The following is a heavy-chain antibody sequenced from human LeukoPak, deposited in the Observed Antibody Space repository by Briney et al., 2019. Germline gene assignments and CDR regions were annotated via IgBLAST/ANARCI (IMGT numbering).Heavy chain of an antibody. CDR2: IRANLDGATT. CDR3: ITGYFDNGGHYFDF. CDR1: GFSVSDAW. V-gene: IGHV3-15*05. D-gene: IGHD3-22*01. Sequence: GGSLRLSCAASGFSVSDAWIAWVRQAPGKGLEWVGRIRANLDGATTDFAVPVKGRFTISKDYSRNMAYLHQNSLKTEDTAVYYCITGYFDNGGHYFDFWGQGTLVTVSS. J-gene: IGHJ4*02.